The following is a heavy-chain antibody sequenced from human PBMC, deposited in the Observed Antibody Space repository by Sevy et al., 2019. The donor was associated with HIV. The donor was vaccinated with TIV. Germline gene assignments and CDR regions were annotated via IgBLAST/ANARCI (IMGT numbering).Heavy chain of an antibody. J-gene: IGHJ4*02. CDR2: IYYSGNT. CDR1: GGSISTYY. D-gene: IGHD6-19*01. Sequence: SETLSLTCTVSGGSISTYYWSWIRQPPGKGLEWIGHIYYSGNTNYNPSLKSRVTISLETSKNQFSLNLNSVTAADTAVYYCARAPAGGWAVWGQGTLVTVSS. V-gene: IGHV4-59*01. CDR3: ARAPAGGWAV.